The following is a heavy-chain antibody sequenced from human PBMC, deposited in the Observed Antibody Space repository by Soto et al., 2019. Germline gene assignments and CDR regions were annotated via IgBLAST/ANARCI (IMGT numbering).Heavy chain of an antibody. J-gene: IGHJ4*02. CDR3: ATRSPAFDD. CDR2: ITTDKGKT. V-gene: IGHV1-18*01. CDR1: GYTFTSYG. Sequence: QVQLVQSGPEVKKPGASVKVSCKTSGYTFTSYGISWVRQAPGQGLEWMGWITTDKGKTTYAQKFQGRVTMTTDTSTSTAYMELRSLISDDTAVYYCATRSPAFDDWGQGTLVAVSS.